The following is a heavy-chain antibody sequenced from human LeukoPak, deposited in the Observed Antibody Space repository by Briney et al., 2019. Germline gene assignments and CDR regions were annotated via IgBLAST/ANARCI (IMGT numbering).Heavy chain of an antibody. Sequence: SETLSLTCAVYGGSFSGYYWSWLRLPPGKGLEWIGEINHSGSTNYNPSLKSRVTISVDTSKNQFSLKLTSVTAADTAVYYCARVPTMVQGAMRPDYYYYYYMDVWGKGTTVTVSS. CDR2: INHSGST. CDR3: ARVPTMVQGAMRPDYYYYYYMDV. CDR1: GGSFSGYY. D-gene: IGHD3-10*01. V-gene: IGHV4-34*01. J-gene: IGHJ6*03.